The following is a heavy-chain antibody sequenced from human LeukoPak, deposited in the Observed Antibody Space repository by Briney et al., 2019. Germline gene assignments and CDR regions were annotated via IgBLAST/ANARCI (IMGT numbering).Heavy chain of an antibody. J-gene: IGHJ6*02. CDR1: DGSINSYY. D-gene: IGHD3-16*01. V-gene: IGHV4-59*01. CDR2: IYYNGNT. CDR3: ARGGSNYYGMDV. Sequence: SETLSLTCSVSDGSINSYYWNWIRRPPGKGLEWIGYIYYNGNTNYSPSLKSRVTMSVDTSKNLFSLKVSSVTAADTAVYYCARGGSNYYGMDVWGQGTTVTVSS.